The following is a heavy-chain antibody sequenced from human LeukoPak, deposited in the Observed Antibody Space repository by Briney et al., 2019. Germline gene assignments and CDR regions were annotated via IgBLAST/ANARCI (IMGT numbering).Heavy chain of an antibody. J-gene: IGHJ3*02. CDR1: GLTFSRYS. CDR2: ISSSSSYI. V-gene: IGHV3-21*01. Sequence: GGSLRLSCAASGLTFSRYSMNWVRQAPGKGLEWVSSISSSSSYIYYADSVKGRFTISRDNAKNSLYLQMNSLRAEDTAVYYCARDRTHGNAFDIWGQGTMVTVSS. CDR3: ARDRTHGNAFDI.